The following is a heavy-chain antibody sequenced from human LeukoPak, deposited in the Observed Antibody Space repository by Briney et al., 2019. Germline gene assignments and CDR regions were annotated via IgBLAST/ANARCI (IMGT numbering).Heavy chain of an antibody. D-gene: IGHD6-19*01. Sequence: SETLSLTCAVYGGTFSGYYWTWVRQPPGRGLEWIGESNHSGNTNYNPSLKGRVTISVDTSKNQFSLKLSSVTAADTAVYYCARFTLVAGVDFWGQGTLVTVSS. CDR2: SNHSGNT. J-gene: IGHJ4*02. V-gene: IGHV4-34*01. CDR3: ARFTLVAGVDF. CDR1: GGTFSGYY.